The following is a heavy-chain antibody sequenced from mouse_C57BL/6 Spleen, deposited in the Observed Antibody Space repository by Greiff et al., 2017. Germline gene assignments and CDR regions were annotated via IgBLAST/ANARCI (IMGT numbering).Heavy chain of an antibody. CDR2: IYPSDSET. V-gene: IGHV1-61*01. Sequence: QVQLQQPGAELVRPGSSVKLSCKASGYTFTSYWMDWVKQRPGQGLEWIGNIYPSDSETHYNQKFKDKATLTVDKSSSTAYMQLSSLTSEDSAVYYCARCMVTTRYAMDYWGQGTSVTVSS. CDR3: ARCMVTTRYAMDY. D-gene: IGHD2-2*01. J-gene: IGHJ4*01. CDR1: GYTFTSYW.